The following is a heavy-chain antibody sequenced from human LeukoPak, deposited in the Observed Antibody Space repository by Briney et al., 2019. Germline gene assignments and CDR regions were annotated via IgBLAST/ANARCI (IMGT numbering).Heavy chain of an antibody. V-gene: IGHV4-4*07. CDR1: GGSISSYY. CDR3: ARDRGTMVRGVINDYYYYYMDV. CDR2: IHTSGST. Sequence: SETLSLTCTVSGGSISSYYWSWIRQPAGKGLEWIGRIHTSGSTNYNPSLKSRVTMSVDTSKKQFSLKLTSVTAADTAVYYCARDRGTMVRGVINDYYYYYMDVWGKGTTVTISS. J-gene: IGHJ6*03. D-gene: IGHD3-10*01.